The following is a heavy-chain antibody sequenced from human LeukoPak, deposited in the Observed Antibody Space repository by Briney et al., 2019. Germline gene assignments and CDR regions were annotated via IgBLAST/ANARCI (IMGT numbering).Heavy chain of an antibody. CDR3: ARDVYYYDSSGYYKTDAEYFQH. D-gene: IGHD3-22*01. CDR2: ISYDGSNK. J-gene: IGHJ1*01. V-gene: IGHV3-30-3*01. CDR1: GFTFSSYA. Sequence: PGGSLRLSCAASGFTFSSYAMHWVRQAPGKGLEWVAVISYDGSNKYYADSVKGRFTISRDNSKNTLYLQMNSLRAEDTAVYYCARDVYYYDSSGYYKTDAEYFQHWGQGTLVTVSS.